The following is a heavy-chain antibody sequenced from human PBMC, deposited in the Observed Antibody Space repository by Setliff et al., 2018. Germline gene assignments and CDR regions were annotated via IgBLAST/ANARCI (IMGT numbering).Heavy chain of an antibody. J-gene: IGHJ5*02. CDR3: ARGGPYCSSTSCYKVYNWFDP. D-gene: IGHD2-2*02. CDR2: INHSGST. CDR1: CGSFSGYY. Sequence: PSETLSLTCAVYCGSFSGYYRSWIRQPPGKGLEWIGEINHSGSTNYNPSLKSRVTISVDTSKNQLSLRLTSVTAADTAAYYCARGGPYCSSTSCYKVYNWFDPWGQGTLVTVSS. V-gene: IGHV4-34*01.